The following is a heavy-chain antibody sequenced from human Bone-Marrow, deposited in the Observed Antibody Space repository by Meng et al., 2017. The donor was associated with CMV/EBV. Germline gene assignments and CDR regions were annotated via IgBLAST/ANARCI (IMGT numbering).Heavy chain of an antibody. Sequence: SETLSLTCTVSGGSISSYYWSWIRQPPGKGLEWIGYIYYSGSTNYNPSLKSRITISVDTSKNQFSLKLTSVTAADTAVYYCALSGYNGYFDYWGQGTLVTVSS. D-gene: IGHD3-22*01. V-gene: IGHV4-59*01. CDR3: ALSGYNGYFDY. CDR2: IYYSGST. J-gene: IGHJ4*02. CDR1: GGSISSYY.